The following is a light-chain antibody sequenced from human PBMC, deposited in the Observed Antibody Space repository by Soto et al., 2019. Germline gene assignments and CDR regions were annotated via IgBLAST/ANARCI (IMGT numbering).Light chain of an antibody. CDR2: AAS. CDR3: QQLNSYPRT. V-gene: IGKV1-9*01. J-gene: IGKJ4*01. CDR1: QGISSY. Sequence: DIQLTQSPSFLSASVGDRVTITCRASQGISSYFAWYQQKPGKAPKLLIYAASTLQSGVPSRFSGSGSGSEITPTISSLQPEDFATYYRQQLNSYPRTFGGGTKVEIK.